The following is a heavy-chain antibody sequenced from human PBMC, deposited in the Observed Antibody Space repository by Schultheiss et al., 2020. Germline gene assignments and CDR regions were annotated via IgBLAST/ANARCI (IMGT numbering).Heavy chain of an antibody. V-gene: IGHV4-34*12. D-gene: IGHD2-2*02. J-gene: IGHJ5*02. CDR1: GGSFSGYY. CDR2: IFYSGG. CDR3: ARRYCSSTSCYSSFGNWFDP. Sequence: SETLSLTCAVYGGSFSGYYWSWIRQPPGKGLEWIGYIFYSGGDYNPSLKSRLTMSVDTSKNQFSLKLSSVTAADTAVYYCARRYCSSTSCYSSFGNWFDPWGQGTLVTVSS.